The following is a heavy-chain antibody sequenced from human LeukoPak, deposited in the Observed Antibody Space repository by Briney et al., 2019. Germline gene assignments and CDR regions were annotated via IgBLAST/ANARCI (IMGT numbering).Heavy chain of an antibody. D-gene: IGHD3-22*01. CDR1: GFTFSTYA. V-gene: IGHV3-30*04. Sequence: GRSLRLSCAASGFTFSTYAMHWVRQAPGKGLEWVAVISYDGSSKYYADSVKGRFTISRDNAKNSLYLQMNSLRAEDTAVYYCAMDYYYDNTLADYWGQGTLVTVSS. CDR3: AMDYYYDNTLADY. CDR2: ISYDGSSK. J-gene: IGHJ4*02.